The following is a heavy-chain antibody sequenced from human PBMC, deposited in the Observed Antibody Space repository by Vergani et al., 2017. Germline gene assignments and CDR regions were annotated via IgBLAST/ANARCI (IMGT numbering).Heavy chain of an antibody. Sequence: QVQLVQSGAEVKKPGSSVKVSCKASGGTFSSYAISWVRQAPGQGLEWMGGIIPMFGTENYAQKFQGSVTISADEATRTAYMELSSLRSEETAVYYCARGLRSSTSPTWYYYYYMDVWGKGTTVTVSS. CDR3: ARGLRSSTSPTWYYYYYMDV. CDR1: GGTFSSYA. D-gene: IGHD2-2*01. CDR2: IIPMFGTE. V-gene: IGHV1-69*13. J-gene: IGHJ6*03.